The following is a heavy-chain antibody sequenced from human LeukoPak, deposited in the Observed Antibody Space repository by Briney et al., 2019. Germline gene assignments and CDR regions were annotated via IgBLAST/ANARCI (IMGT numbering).Heavy chain of an antibody. V-gene: IGHV1-69*01. CDR1: GGTFSSYA. CDR3: ARVSRGGLKSGPFNN. CDR2: IIPIFGTA. D-gene: IGHD5-24*01. J-gene: IGHJ4*02. Sequence: SVKVSCKASGGTFSSYAISWVRQAPGQGLEWMGGIIPIFGTANYAQKFQGRVTITADESTSTAYMELSSLRSEDTAVYYCARVSRGGLKSGPFNNWGQGTLVTVSS.